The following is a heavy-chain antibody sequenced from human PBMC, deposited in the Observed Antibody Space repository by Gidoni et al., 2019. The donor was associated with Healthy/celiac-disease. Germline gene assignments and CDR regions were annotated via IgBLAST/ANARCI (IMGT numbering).Heavy chain of an antibody. CDR2: IYYSGST. CDR3: ARAGNYYDILTGYYLAYYYYGMDV. Sequence: QVQLQESGPGLVKPSETLSLTCPVPGGSISSYYWSWIRQPPGKGLEWIGYIYYSGSTNYNPSLKSRVTISGDTSKNQFSLKLSSVTAADTAVYYCARAGNYYDILTGYYLAYYYYGMDVWGQGTTVTVSS. CDR1: GGSISSYY. V-gene: IGHV4-59*01. D-gene: IGHD3-9*01. J-gene: IGHJ6*02.